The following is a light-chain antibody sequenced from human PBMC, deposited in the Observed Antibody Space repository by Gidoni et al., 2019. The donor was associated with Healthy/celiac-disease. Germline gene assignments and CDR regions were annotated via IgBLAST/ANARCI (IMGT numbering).Light chain of an antibody. CDR3: QQYNNWPPDT. CDR1: QSVSSN. J-gene: IGKJ2*01. Sequence: PATLSVSPGERATLSCRASQSVSSNLAWYQQKPGQAPRLLIYGASTRATGIPARFSGSGSGTEFTLTISSLQSEDFAVYYCQQYNNWPPDTFGQGTKLEIK. CDR2: GAS. V-gene: IGKV3-15*01.